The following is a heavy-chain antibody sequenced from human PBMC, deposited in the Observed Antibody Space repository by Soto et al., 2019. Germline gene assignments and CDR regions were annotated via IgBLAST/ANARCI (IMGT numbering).Heavy chain of an antibody. Sequence: TGGSLRLSCAASGFTFSSYGMHWVRQAPGKGLEWVAVISYDGSNKYYADSVKGRFTISRDNSKNTLYLQMNSLRAEDTAVYYCAKGNGYGDYGGFYWGQGTLVTVS. V-gene: IGHV3-30*18. CDR1: GFTFSSYG. D-gene: IGHD4-17*01. CDR2: ISYDGSNK. CDR3: AKGNGYGDYGGFY. J-gene: IGHJ4*02.